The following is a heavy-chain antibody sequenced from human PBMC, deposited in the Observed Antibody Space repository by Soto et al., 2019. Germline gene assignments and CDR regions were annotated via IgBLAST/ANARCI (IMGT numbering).Heavy chain of an antibody. D-gene: IGHD3-10*01. CDR3: AKLHNVLLWFGEFSPFDY. CDR2: ISGSGGST. V-gene: IGHV3-23*01. Sequence: GGSLRLSCAASGFTFSSYAMSWVRQAPGKGLEWVSAISGSGGSTYYADSVKGRFTISRDNSKNTLYLQMNSLRAEDTAVYYCAKLHNVLLWFGEFSPFDYWGQGTLVTVSS. J-gene: IGHJ4*02. CDR1: GFTFSSYA.